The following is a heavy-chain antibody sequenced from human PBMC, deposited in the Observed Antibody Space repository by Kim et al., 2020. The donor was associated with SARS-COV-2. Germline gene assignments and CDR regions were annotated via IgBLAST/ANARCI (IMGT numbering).Heavy chain of an antibody. CDR3: ARGYDFDWGPFDY. Sequence: YADSVKGRFTISRDNSKNTLYLQMNSLRAEDTAVYYCARGYDFDWGPFDYWGQGTLVTVSS. V-gene: IGHV3-30*01. D-gene: IGHD3-9*01. J-gene: IGHJ4*02.